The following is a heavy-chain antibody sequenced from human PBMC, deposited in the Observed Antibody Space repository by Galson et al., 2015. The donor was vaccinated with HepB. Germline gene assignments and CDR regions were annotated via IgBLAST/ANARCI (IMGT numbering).Heavy chain of an antibody. CDR2: IKQDGSEK. CDR1: GFTFSSYW. J-gene: IGHJ6*02. CDR3: ARQVAYYYYYGMDV. Sequence: SLRLSCAASGFTFSSYWMSWVRQAPGKGLEWVANIKQDGSEKYYVDSVKGRCTISRDNAKNSLYLQMNSLRAEDTAVYYCARQVAYYYYYGMDVWGQGTTVTVSS. D-gene: IGHD5-12*01. V-gene: IGHV3-7*03.